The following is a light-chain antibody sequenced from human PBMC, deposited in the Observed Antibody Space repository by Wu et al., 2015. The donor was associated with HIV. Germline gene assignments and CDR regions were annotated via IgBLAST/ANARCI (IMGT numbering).Light chain of an antibody. CDR2: DAS. CDR1: QSVTGY. V-gene: IGKV3-20*01. Sequence: EIVLTQSPGTLSLSPGERATLSCRASQSVTGYLAWYQQKPGQAPRLLIYDASNRATGIPDRFIGGGSGTDFILTISRLDPEDFAVYYCQQYGSSPVTFGPGTKVDL. J-gene: IGKJ3*01. CDR3: QQYGSSPVT.